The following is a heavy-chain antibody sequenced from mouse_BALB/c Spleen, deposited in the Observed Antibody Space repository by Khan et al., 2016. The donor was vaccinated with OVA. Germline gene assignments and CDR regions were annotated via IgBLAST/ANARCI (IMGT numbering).Heavy chain of an antibody. D-gene: IGHD1-2*01. V-gene: IGHV1S29*02. CDR2: FFPYSGGS. CDR3: VRSGYGSFAF. CDR1: GYTFTDYN. J-gene: IGHJ3*01. Sequence: VQLQQSGPEVVKPGASVKISCKASGYTFTDYNMDWLKQSHGKSLEWIGYFFPYSGGSGYNQKFKTKATLTVDISSTTAYMHLRSLTSEDSAVYYCVRSGYGSFAFWGQWTLVTVSA.